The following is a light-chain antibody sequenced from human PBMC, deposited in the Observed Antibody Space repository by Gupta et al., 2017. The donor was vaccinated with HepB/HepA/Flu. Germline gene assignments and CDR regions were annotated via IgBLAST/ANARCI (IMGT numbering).Light chain of an antibody. CDR1: QAIGNY. V-gene: IGKV1-39*01. CDR3: QQRHSTPPT. J-gene: IGKJ1*01. Sequence: DIQMTQSPSSLSASVGDRVTITCRASQAIGNYLNWYQQKPGKAPKILIDAVFSLQSGVSSRFSGTGSGTEFTLTISSLQPEDFATYYCQQRHSTPPTFGQGTKVEIK. CDR2: AVF.